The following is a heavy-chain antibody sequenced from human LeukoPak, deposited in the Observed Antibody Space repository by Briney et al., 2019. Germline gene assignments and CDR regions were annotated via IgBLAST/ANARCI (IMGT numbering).Heavy chain of an antibody. J-gene: IGHJ4*02. CDR3: ARRRVETALKNSDY. V-gene: IGHV3-72*01. Sequence: GGSLRLSCAASGFDFSEHYMDWFRQAPGKGLEWIGRIRNKGRGGTTEYAASVKGRFTISRDNAKNSLYLQMNSLRAEDTAVYYCARRRVETALKNSDYWGQGTLVTVSS. CDR2: IRNKGRGGTT. CDR1: GFDFSEHY. D-gene: IGHD2-15*01.